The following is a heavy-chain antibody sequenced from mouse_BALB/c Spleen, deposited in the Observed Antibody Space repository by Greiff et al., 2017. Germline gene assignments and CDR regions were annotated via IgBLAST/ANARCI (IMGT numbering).Heavy chain of an antibody. V-gene: IGHV7-3*02. J-gene: IGHJ3*01. CDR3: ARAGYDYDGAY. CDR2: IRNKANGYTT. CDR1: GFTFTDYY. Sequence: EVHLVESGGGLVQPGGSLRLSCATSGFTFTDYYMSWVRQPPGKALEWLGFIRNKANGYTTEYSASVKGRFTISRDNSQSILYLQMNTLRAEDSATYYCARAGYDYDGAYWGQGTLVTVSA. D-gene: IGHD2-4*01.